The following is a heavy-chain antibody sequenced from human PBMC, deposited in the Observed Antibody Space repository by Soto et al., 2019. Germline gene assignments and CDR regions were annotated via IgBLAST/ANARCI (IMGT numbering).Heavy chain of an antibody. J-gene: IGHJ4*02. CDR3: ARTRYYDRRSSHSDY. CDR2: IHYSGST. CDR1: SGSISSSYF. D-gene: IGHD3-22*01. Sequence: PSETLSLTCSVSSGSISSSYFWSWIRQPPGKGLDWIGNIHYSGSTNYNPSLKSRVTISVDTSRNQFSLKLRSVTAADTAVYYCARTRYYDRRSSHSDYWGQGTLVTVSS. V-gene: IGHV4-61*01.